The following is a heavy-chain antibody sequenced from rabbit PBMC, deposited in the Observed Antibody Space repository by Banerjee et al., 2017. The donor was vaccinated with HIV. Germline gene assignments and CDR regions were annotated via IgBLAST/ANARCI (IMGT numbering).Heavy chain of an antibody. CDR3: ARGVGVVGYDWDL. CDR1: GFSFSSRYY. J-gene: IGHJ4*01. Sequence: QEQLEESGGDLVKPEGSLTLTCTASGFSFSSRYYMYWVRQAPGKGLEWIACIYGGSSGSTYYASWAKGRFTISKTSSTTVTLQMTSLTAADTATYFCARGVGVVGYDWDLWGPGTLVTVS. CDR2: IYGGSSGST. D-gene: IGHD6-1*01. V-gene: IGHV1S45*01.